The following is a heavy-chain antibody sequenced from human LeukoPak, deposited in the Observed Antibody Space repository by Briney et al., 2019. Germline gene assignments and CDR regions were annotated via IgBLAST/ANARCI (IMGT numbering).Heavy chain of an antibody. Sequence: GGSLRLSCAASGFTFSNAWMSWVRQAPGKRLEWVGRIKSKTDGGTTDYAAPVKGRFTISRDDSKNTLYLQMNSLKTEDTAVYYCTTDASGYYYRQVDYWGQGTLVTVSS. CDR2: IKSKTDGGTT. CDR3: TTDASGYYYRQVDY. CDR1: GFTFSNAW. D-gene: IGHD3-22*01. J-gene: IGHJ4*02. V-gene: IGHV3-15*01.